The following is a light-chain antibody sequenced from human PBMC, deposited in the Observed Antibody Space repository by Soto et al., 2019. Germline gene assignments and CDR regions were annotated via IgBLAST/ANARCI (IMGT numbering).Light chain of an antibody. V-gene: IGLV3-21*04. CDR3: QVWDSSSDHRV. J-gene: IGLJ1*01. CDR1: NIGSKS. Sequence: SSELTQPPSVSVAPGKTARITCGGNNIGSKSVHWYQQKPGQAPVLVIYYDSDRPSGIPERFSGSKSGNTATLTISRVEAGDEADYYCQVWDSSSDHRVFGTGTKLTV. CDR2: YDS.